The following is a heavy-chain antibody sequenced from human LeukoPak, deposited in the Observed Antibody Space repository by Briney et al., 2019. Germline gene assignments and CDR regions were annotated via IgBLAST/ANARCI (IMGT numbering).Heavy chain of an antibody. J-gene: IGHJ3*02. V-gene: IGHV3-30*18. CDR2: ISHGGSNK. CDR1: GFTFSSYG. Sequence: PGRSLRLSCAASGFTFSSYGMHWVRQAPGKGLEWVAVISHGGSNKYYADSVKGRFTISRDNSKNTLYLQMNSLRAEDTAVYYCAKSITMVRGVIILEDAFDIWGQRTMVTVSS. D-gene: IGHD3-10*01. CDR3: AKSITMVRGVIILEDAFDI.